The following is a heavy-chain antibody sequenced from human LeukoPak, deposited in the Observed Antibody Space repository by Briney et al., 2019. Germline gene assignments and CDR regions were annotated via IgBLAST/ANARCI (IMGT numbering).Heavy chain of an antibody. CDR1: GYTFTGYY. CDR2: INPNSGGT. Sequence: ASVNVSCKASGYTFTGYYMHWVRQAPGQGLEWMGWINPNSGGTNYAQKFQGRVTMTRDTSISTAYMELSRLRSDDTAVYYCARRYCSSTSCPLWFDPWGQGTLVTVSS. CDR3: ARRYCSSTSCPLWFDP. J-gene: IGHJ5*02. D-gene: IGHD2-2*01. V-gene: IGHV1-2*02.